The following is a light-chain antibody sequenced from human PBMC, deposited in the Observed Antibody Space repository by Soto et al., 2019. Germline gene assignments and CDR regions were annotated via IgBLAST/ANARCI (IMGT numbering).Light chain of an antibody. V-gene: IGLV2-14*01. J-gene: IGLJ1*01. Sequence: QSVMTQPASVSGSPGQSITISCTGTSSDLGLYDYVSWYQQHPGKAPQLMIYAVSNRPSGVSNRFSASKSGNTASLFISGLEAEDEADYYCSSSTGGSADVFGFGNKVTV. CDR1: SSDLGLYDY. CDR2: AVS. CDR3: SSSTGGSADV.